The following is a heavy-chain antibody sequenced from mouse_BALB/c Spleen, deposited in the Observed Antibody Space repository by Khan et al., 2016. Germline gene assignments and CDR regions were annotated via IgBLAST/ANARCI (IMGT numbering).Heavy chain of an antibody. CDR3: ARGDDYIYGMYY. D-gene: IGHD2-4*01. V-gene: IGHV9-4*02. J-gene: IGHJ4*01. CDR2: INTHTRVP. CDR1: GYTFTTAG. Sequence: QIQLVQSGPELKKPGETVRISCKASGYTFTTAGMQWVQKMPGTGLKWIGWINTHTRVPKYAEDFKGRFAFSLETSTSTAYLQISNLKNEDTATYFCARGDDYIYGMYYWDQGTSVTVSS.